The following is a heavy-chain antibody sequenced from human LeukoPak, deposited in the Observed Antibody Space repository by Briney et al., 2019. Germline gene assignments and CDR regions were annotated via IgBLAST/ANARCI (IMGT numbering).Heavy chain of an antibody. V-gene: IGHV4-30-4*01. CDR2: IYYSGST. Sequence: PLQTLSLTCTVSGGSISSGDYYWSWIRQPPGKGLEWIGYIYYSGSTYYNPSLKSRVTISVDTSKNQFSLKLSSVTAADTAVYYCARDNLYGSGTEHYGMDVWGKGTTVTVSS. J-gene: IGHJ6*04. D-gene: IGHD3-10*01. CDR3: ARDNLYGSGTEHYGMDV. CDR1: GGSISSGDYY.